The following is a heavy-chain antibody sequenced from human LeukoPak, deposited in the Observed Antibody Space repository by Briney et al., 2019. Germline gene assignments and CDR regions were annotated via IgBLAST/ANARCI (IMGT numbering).Heavy chain of an antibody. CDR1: GYSFTDYY. V-gene: IGHV1-2*02. D-gene: IGHD3-10*01. J-gene: IGHJ3*02. CDR2: INPNSGGT. CDR3: ARDRSYGLDDALDI. Sequence: ASAKVSCKASGYSFTDYYMHWVRQAPGQGLEWMGWINPNSGGTNYAQKFQGRVTMTRDTSISTAYMELNRLRSDDTAVYYCARDRSYGLDDALDIWGQGTMVTVSS.